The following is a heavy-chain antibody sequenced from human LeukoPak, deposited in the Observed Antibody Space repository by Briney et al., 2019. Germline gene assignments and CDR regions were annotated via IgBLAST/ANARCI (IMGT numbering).Heavy chain of an antibody. D-gene: IGHD2-15*01. CDR2: ISAYNGNT. Sequence: ASVKVSCKASGYTFTSYCISWVRQAPGQGLEWMGWISAYNGNTNYAQKLQGRVTMTTDTSTSTAYMELRSLRSDDTAVYYCARDGRVVVVAAATYYMDVWGKGTTVTVSS. CDR1: GYTFTSYC. J-gene: IGHJ6*03. V-gene: IGHV1-18*01. CDR3: ARDGRVVVVAAATYYMDV.